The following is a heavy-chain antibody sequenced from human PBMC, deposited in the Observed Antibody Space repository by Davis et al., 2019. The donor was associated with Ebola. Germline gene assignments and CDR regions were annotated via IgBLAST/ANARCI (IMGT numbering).Heavy chain of an antibody. Sequence: GESLKISCEASGFTFRNYWMGWVRQAPGKGLGWVANINGDGSEKYYVESVRGRLTISRDTAKNSLYLQMNSLRAEDTAVYYCARYITNKGGMDVWGQGTTVTVSS. CDR2: INGDGSEK. CDR3: ARYITNKGGMDV. V-gene: IGHV3-7*03. J-gene: IGHJ6*02. CDR1: GFTFRNYW. D-gene: IGHD3-10*01.